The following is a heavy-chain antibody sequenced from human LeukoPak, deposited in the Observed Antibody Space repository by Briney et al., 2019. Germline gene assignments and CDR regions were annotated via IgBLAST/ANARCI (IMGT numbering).Heavy chain of an antibody. V-gene: IGHV3-23*01. J-gene: IGHJ5*02. CDR1: GFTFSNNA. CDR3: AKDRLRLALAGTSGGLDP. CDR2: ISGTGGRT. Sequence: GGSLRLSCTASGFTFSNNAMTWVRQAPGKGLEWVSSISGTGGRTYSADSVKGRFTISRDNSKNTLYLQMNSLRAEDTAVYYCAKDRLRLALAGTSGGLDPWGQGTLVTVSS. D-gene: IGHD6-19*01.